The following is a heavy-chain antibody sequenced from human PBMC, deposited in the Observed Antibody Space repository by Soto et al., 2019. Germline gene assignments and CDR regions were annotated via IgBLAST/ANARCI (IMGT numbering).Heavy chain of an antibody. V-gene: IGHV3-30*18. CDR2: ISYDGSNK. CDR3: AKDRKYYGSGSYYNVGNYYYYYYMDV. CDR1: GFTFSSYG. J-gene: IGHJ6*03. Sequence: WGSLRLSCAASGFTFSSYGMHWVRQAPGKGLEWVAVISYDGSNKYYADSVKGRFTISRDNSKNTLYLQMNSLRGEDTAVYYCAKDRKYYGSGSYYNVGNYYYYYYMDVWGKGTTVTVSS. D-gene: IGHD3-10*01.